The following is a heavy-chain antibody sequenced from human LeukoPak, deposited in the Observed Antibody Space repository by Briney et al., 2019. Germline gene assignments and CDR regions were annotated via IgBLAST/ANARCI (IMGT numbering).Heavy chain of an antibody. V-gene: IGHV3-30*18. J-gene: IGHJ6*02. Sequence: GGSLRLSCAASGFTFSSYGMHWVRQAPGKGLEWVAVISYDGSNKYYADSVKGRFTISRDNSKNTLYLQMNSLRAEDTAVYYCANDYGDLYYYYGMDVWGQGTTVTVSS. CDR3: ANDYGDLYYYYGMDV. D-gene: IGHD4-17*01. CDR1: GFTFSSYG. CDR2: ISYDGSNK.